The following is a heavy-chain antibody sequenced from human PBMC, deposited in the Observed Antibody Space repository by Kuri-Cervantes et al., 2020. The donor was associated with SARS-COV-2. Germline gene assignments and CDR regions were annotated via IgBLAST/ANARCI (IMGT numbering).Heavy chain of an antibody. CDR3: ARDSSSPFDY. Sequence: GESLKISCAASGFTFSSYSMNWVRQAPGKGLEWVSSISSSSSYIYYADSVKGRFTISRDNAKNSLYLQMTSLRAEDTAVYYCARDSSSPFDYWGQGTLVTVSS. CDR1: GFTFSSYS. CDR2: ISSSSSYI. V-gene: IGHV3-21*01. J-gene: IGHJ4*02. D-gene: IGHD6-6*01.